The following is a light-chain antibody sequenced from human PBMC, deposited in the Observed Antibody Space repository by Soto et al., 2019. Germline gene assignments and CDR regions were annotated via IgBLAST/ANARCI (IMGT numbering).Light chain of an antibody. CDR2: GAS. CDR1: QSVTSN. V-gene: IGKV3-15*01. Sequence: TVMTQSPATLSVSPGERATLSCRASQSVTSNLAWYQHKAGQAPRLLIFGASTRATGVPPRFSGSGTGTEFTLTISSLQSEDVAVYYCQQYFNTPHTFGQGTKLAIK. CDR3: QQYFNTPHT. J-gene: IGKJ2*01.